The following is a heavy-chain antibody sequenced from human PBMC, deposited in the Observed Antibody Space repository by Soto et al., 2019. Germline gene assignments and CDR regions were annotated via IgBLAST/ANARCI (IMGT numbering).Heavy chain of an antibody. V-gene: IGHV3-9*01. J-gene: IGHJ4*02. D-gene: IGHD6-13*01. CDR2: ISWNSGSI. CDR3: AKDSGSSSWYPFDY. Sequence: EVQLVESGGGLVQPGRSLRLSCAASGFTFDDYAMHWVRQAPGKGLEWVSGISWNSGSIGYADSVKGRFTISRDNAKHSLYLQMNSLRAEDTALYYCAKDSGSSSWYPFDYWGQGTLVTVSS. CDR1: GFTFDDYA.